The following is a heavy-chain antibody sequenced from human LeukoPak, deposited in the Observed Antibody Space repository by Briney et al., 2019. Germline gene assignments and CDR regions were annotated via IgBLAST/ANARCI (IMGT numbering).Heavy chain of an antibody. V-gene: IGHV4-34*01. J-gene: IGHJ6*02. CDR2: INHSGST. Sequence: SETLSLTCAVYGGSFSGYYWSWIRQPPGKGLEWIGEINHSGSTNYNPSLKSRVTISVDTSKNQFSLKLSSVTAADTAVYYCARVSEAYCGGDCYLPGMDVWGQGTTVTVSS. D-gene: IGHD2-21*02. CDR1: GGSFSGYY. CDR3: ARVSEAYCGGDCYLPGMDV.